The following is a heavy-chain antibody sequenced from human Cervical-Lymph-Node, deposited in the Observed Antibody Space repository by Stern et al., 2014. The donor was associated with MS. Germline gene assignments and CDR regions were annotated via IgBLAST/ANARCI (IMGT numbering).Heavy chain of an antibody. Sequence: EVQLVESGGGLVKPGGSLRLSCAASGFTFTNAWMSWVRQAPGKGLEWVGRIKSKSDGETTDYAAPVKGRFTISRDDSIATLYLKMNSLKTEDTGLYFCTTRRHWGQGTLVTVSS. CDR1: GFTFTNAW. J-gene: IGHJ4*02. CDR2: IKSKSDGETT. CDR3: TTRRH. V-gene: IGHV3-15*01.